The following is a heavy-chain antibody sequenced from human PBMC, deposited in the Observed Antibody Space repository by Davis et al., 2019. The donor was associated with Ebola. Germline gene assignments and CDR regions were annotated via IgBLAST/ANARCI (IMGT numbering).Heavy chain of an antibody. Sequence: GESLKISCAASGFTFSDYYMSWIRQAPGKGLEWVSYISSSGSTIYYADSVKGRFTISRDNAKNSLYLQMNSLRAEDTAVYYCVAFRYYYDSSGDYWGQGTLVTVSS. D-gene: IGHD3-22*01. J-gene: IGHJ4*02. CDR3: VAFRYYYDSSGDY. CDR2: ISSSGSTI. CDR1: GFTFSDYY. V-gene: IGHV3-11*04.